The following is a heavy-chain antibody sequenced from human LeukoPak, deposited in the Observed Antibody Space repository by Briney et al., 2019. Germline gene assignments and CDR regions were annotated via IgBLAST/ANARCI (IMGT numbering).Heavy chain of an antibody. CDR2: IYYSGST. J-gene: IGHJ4*02. CDR3: ARDPPAMVTSFDY. V-gene: IGHV4-39*02. CDR1: GGSISSSSYY. Sequence: SETLSLTCTVSGGSISSSSYYWGWIRQPPGKGLEWIGSIYYSGSTYYNPSLKSRVTISVDTSKNQFSLKLSSVTAADTAVYYCARDPPAMVTSFDYWGQGTLVTVSS. D-gene: IGHD5-18*01.